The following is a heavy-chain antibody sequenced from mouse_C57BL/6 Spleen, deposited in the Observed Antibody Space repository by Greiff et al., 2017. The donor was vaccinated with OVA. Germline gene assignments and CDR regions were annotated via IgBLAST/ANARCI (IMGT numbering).Heavy chain of an antibody. CDR3: VSYEGYYSWGAY. V-gene: IGHV10-1*01. CDR1: GFSFNTYA. Sequence: EVKLVESGGGLVQPKGSLKLSCAASGFSFNTYAMNWVRQAPGKGLEWVARIRSKSNNYATYYADSVKDRFTISRDDSESMLYLQMNNLKTEDTALYYCVSYEGYYSWGAYWGQGTLVTVSA. J-gene: IGHJ3*01. CDR2: IRSKSNNYAT. D-gene: IGHD2-3*01.